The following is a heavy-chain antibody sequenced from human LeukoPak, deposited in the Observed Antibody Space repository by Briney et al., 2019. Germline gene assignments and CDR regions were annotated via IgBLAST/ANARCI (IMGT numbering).Heavy chain of an antibody. CDR1: GGSFSGYY. D-gene: IGHD3-22*01. Sequence: SETLSLTCAVYGGSFSGYYWSWVRQPPGKGLEWIGNIFYSGSTYYSPSLRSRVTISLDTSRNQFSLKLNSVAAAGTAVCYCAKSDGYCLVDIWGQGTMVTVSS. CDR2: IFYSGST. J-gene: IGHJ3*02. CDR3: AKSDGYCLVDI. V-gene: IGHV4-34*12.